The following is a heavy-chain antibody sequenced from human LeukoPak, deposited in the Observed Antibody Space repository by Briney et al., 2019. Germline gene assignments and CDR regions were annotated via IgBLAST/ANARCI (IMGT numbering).Heavy chain of an antibody. Sequence: GRSLTLSWAASGFTFSSYTMNWVRQAPGKGLEWVSSISSSSSYIYYADSVKGRFTISRDNAKNSLYLQMNSLRAEDTAVYYCARVHSLRNFDYWGQGTLVTVSS. CDR2: ISSSSSYI. CDR1: GFTFSSYT. J-gene: IGHJ4*02. V-gene: IGHV3-21*01. CDR3: ARVHSLRNFDY. D-gene: IGHD3-16*01.